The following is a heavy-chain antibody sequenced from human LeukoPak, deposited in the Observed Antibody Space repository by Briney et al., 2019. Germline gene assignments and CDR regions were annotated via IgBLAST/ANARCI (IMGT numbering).Heavy chain of an antibody. J-gene: IGHJ6*02. Sequence: GGSLRLSCAASGFTVDSKYMSWVRQAPGKGLEWVSLIYTGGSTYYADSVRGRFTISRDNAKNTLYLQMNSLRAEDTAVYYCAREKGSYHYYYYYGMDVWGQGTTVTVSS. CDR3: AREKGSYHYYYYYGMDV. D-gene: IGHD1-26*01. CDR2: IYTGGST. V-gene: IGHV3-66*01. CDR1: GFTVDSKY.